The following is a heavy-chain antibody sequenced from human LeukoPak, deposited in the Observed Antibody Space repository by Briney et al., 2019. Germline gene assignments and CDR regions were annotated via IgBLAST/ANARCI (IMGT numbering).Heavy chain of an antibody. CDR1: GFTFSSYA. V-gene: IGHV3-23*01. J-gene: IGHJ2*01. CDR2: ISGSGGST. D-gene: IGHD2-21*02. CDR3: AKDLYPCGGDSYSGWYFDL. Sequence: PGRSLRLSCAASGFTFSSYAMSWVRQAPGKGLEWVSAISGSGGSTYYADSVKGRFTISRDNSKNTLYLQMNSLRAEDTAVYYCAKDLYPCGGDSYSGWYFDLWGRGTLVTVSS.